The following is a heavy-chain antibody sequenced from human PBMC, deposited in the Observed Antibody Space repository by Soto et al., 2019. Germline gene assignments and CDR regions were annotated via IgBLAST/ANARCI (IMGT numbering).Heavy chain of an antibody. J-gene: IGHJ4*02. CDR2: INAGNGNT. CDR1: GGTFSRYA. Sequence: ASVKVSCKASGGTFSRYAISWVRQAPGQRLEWMGWINAGNGNTKYSQKFQGRVTITRDTSASTAYMELSSLRSEDTAVYYCARDTGYSYGYNWGQVTLVTVSS. CDR3: ARDTGYSYGYN. V-gene: IGHV1-3*01. D-gene: IGHD5-18*01.